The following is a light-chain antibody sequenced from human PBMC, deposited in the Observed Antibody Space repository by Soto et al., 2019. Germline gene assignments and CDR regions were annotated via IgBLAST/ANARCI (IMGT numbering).Light chain of an antibody. Sequence: EIVMTQSPGTLSVSPWERATLSCRSSQSISTNLAWYQQRPGQAPRLLMSAVSTRATGIPARFSGSGSGTEFTLTISSLQSEDFAIYYCKQYYTWPPRLNFGQGTRLEIK. CDR3: KQYYTWPPRLN. CDR2: AVS. V-gene: IGKV3-15*01. CDR1: QSISTN. J-gene: IGKJ5*01.